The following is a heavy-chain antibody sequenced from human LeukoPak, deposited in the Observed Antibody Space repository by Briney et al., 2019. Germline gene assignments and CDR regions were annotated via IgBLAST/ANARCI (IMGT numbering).Heavy chain of an antibody. CDR1: GFTFSSAW. Sequence: GGSLRLSCAASGFTFSSAWMTWVRQAPGKGLEWVATIKDDGSDKYYVDSVKGRFTISRDNAKKSLWLQMNSLRVEDTAVYYCARDHNYAFDNWGQGTLVSVAS. D-gene: IGHD1-1*01. CDR2: IKDDGSDK. J-gene: IGHJ4*02. V-gene: IGHV3-7*01. CDR3: ARDHNYAFDN.